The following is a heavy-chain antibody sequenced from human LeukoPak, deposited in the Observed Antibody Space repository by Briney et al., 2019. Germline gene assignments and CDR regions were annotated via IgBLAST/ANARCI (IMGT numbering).Heavy chain of an antibody. V-gene: IGHV5-51*01. D-gene: IGHD5-18*01. CDR3: ARRWYSYPPAPFDY. CDR2: IYPGDSDT. Sequence: GESLKISCKGSGYSFTSYWIGWVRQMPGKGLEGMGIIYPGDSDTRYSPSFQGQITISADKSISTAYLQWSSLKASEPAMYYCARRWYSYPPAPFDYWGQGTLVTVSS. CDR1: GYSFTSYW. J-gene: IGHJ4*02.